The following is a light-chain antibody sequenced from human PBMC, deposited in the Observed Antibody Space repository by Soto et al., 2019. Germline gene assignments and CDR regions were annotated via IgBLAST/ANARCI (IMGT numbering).Light chain of an antibody. CDR2: DAS. CDR1: QSVSSY. CDR3: QQRSNWPRGLT. Sequence: EIVLTQSPATLSLSPGERATLSCRASQSVSSYLAWYQQKPGQAPRLLIYDASNRATGILARFSGSGSGTDFTLTISSLEPEDVAVYYCQQRSNWPRGLTFGGGTKVEIK. V-gene: IGKV3-11*01. J-gene: IGKJ4*01.